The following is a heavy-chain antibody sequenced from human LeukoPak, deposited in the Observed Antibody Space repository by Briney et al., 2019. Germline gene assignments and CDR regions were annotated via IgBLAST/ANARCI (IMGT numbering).Heavy chain of an antibody. J-gene: IGHJ4*02. CDR2: IKSKTDGGTT. V-gene: IGHV3-15*01. CDR1: GFTFSNAW. D-gene: IGHD3-22*01. Sequence: GGSLRLSCAASGFTFSNAWMSWVRQAPGKGLEWVGRIKSKTDGGTTDYAAPVKGRFTISRDDSKNTLYLQMNSLKTEDTAVYYCTTDFPPYYYDSSGYYGGCWGQGTLVTVSS. CDR3: TTDFPPYYYDSSGYYGGC.